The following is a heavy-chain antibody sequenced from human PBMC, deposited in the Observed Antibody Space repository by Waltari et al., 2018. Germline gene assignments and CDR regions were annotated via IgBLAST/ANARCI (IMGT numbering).Heavy chain of an antibody. J-gene: IGHJ6*02. D-gene: IGHD3-10*01. V-gene: IGHV3-23*01. Sequence: EVQLLESGGGLVQPGGSLRLSCAASGFTFSSYAMSWVRQAPGKGLEWVSAISGGGGITYYADSVKGRFTISRDNSKNTLYLQMNSLRAEDTAVYYCATPPANYYGSGSYYNHYYGMDVWGQGTTVTVSS. CDR3: ATPPANYYGSGSYYNHYYGMDV. CDR1: GFTFSSYA. CDR2: ISGGGGIT.